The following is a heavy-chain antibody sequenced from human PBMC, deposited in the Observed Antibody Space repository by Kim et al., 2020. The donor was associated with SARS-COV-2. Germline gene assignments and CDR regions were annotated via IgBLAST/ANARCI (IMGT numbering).Heavy chain of an antibody. CDR2: INQDGSES. CDR1: GFTFSHDW. Sequence: GGSLRLSCAASGFTFSHDWMTWVRQAPGKGLEWVANINQDGSESYYVDSVKGRFTISRDNAKNLLYLQMNSLRVEDTAVYYCARSVFGDNYWGQGTLVSV. D-gene: IGHD3-10*02. J-gene: IGHJ4*02. CDR3: ARSVFGDNY. V-gene: IGHV3-7*01.